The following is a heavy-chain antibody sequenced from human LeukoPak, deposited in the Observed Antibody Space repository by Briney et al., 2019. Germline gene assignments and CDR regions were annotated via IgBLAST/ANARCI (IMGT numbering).Heavy chain of an antibody. V-gene: IGHV1-46*01. CDR1: GYTFTSYY. J-gene: IGHJ6*02. Sequence: ASVKVSCKASGYTFTSYYMHWVRQAPGQGLEWMGIINPSGGSTSYAQKFQGRVTMTRDTSTSTVYVELSSLRSEDTAVYYCARVGGPILEVPVWGQGTTVTVSS. CDR3: ARVGGPILEVPV. D-gene: IGHD2-15*01. CDR2: INPSGGST.